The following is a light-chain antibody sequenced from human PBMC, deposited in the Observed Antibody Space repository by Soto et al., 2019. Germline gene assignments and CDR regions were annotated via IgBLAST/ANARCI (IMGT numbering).Light chain of an antibody. Sequence: DIQMPQSPSTLTAPVGDRAIITCRASQSVARRLAWYQQKPGKAPKVLISGASNLVSGVPSRFSGSGFGTQFTLTISSLQPDDSANYYCQQYGTNCTFGQGTNVEI. J-gene: IGKJ1*01. CDR1: QSVARR. V-gene: IGKV1-5*01. CDR3: QQYGTNCT. CDR2: GAS.